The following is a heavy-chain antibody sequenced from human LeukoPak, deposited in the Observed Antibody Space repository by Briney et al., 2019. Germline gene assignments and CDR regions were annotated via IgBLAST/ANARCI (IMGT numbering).Heavy chain of an antibody. Sequence: ASVKVSCKASVYTFTGYYMHWVRQAPGQGLEWMGWINPNSGGTNYAQKLQGRVTMTTDTSTSTAYMELRSLRSDDTAVYYCARRYPGHYDILTGYYKPEGGNDYWGQGTLVTVSS. V-gene: IGHV1-2*02. CDR1: VYTFTGYY. D-gene: IGHD3-9*01. CDR3: ARRYPGHYDILTGYYKPEGGNDY. J-gene: IGHJ4*02. CDR2: INPNSGGT.